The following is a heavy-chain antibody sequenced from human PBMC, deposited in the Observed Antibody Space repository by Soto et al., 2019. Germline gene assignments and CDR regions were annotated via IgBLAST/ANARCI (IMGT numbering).Heavy chain of an antibody. D-gene: IGHD3-10*01. J-gene: IGHJ6*03. CDR3: AGQGGVRGVDNGKRPKTNYYYYYMDV. Sequence: SETLSLTCTVSGGSISSSSYYWGWIRQPPGKGLEWIGSIYYSGSTYYNPSLKSRVTISVDTSKNQFSLKLSSVTAADTAVYCCAGQGGVRGVDNGKRPKTNYYYYYMDVWGKGTTVTVSS. V-gene: IGHV4-39*01. CDR2: IYYSGST. CDR1: GGSISSSSYY.